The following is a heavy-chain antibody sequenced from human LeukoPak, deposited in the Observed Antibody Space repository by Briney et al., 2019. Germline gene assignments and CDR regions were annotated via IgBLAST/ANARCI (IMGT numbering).Heavy chain of an antibody. Sequence: GGSLRPSCAASGFTFSSYAMSWVRQAPGKGLEWVSAISGSGGSTYYADSVKGRFTISRDNSKNTLYLQMNSLRAEDTAVYYCAKSWGLDFDWLSIFDYWGQGTLVTVSS. D-gene: IGHD3-9*01. V-gene: IGHV3-23*01. CDR3: AKSWGLDFDWLSIFDY. CDR2: ISGSGGST. J-gene: IGHJ4*02. CDR1: GFTFSSYA.